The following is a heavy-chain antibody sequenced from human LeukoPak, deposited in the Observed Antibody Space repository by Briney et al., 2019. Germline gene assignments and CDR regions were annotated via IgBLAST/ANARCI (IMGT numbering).Heavy chain of an antibody. CDR3: ARAGTAEYYFDY. V-gene: IGHV4-31*03. CDR2: IYYSGST. J-gene: IGHJ4*02. Sequence: PSQTLSLTCTVSGGSISSGGYYGSWIRQHPGKGLEWIGYIYYSGSTYYNPSLKSRVTISVDTSKNQFSLKLSSVTAADTAVYYCARAGTAEYYFDYWGQGTLVTVSS. D-gene: IGHD3-10*01. CDR1: GGSISSGGYY.